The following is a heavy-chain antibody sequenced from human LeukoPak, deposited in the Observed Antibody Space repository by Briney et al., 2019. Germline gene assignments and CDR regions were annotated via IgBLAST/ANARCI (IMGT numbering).Heavy chain of an antibody. CDR1: GFTFNNYA. CDR2: INSDGSST. CDR3: ARGNDGYNLFDY. J-gene: IGHJ4*02. D-gene: IGHD5-24*01. Sequence: PGGSLRLSCSASGFTFNNYAMHWVRHAPGKGLVWVSRINSDGSSTSYADSVKGRFTISRDNAKNTLYLQMNSLRAEDTAVYYCARGNDGYNLFDYWGQGTLVTVSS. V-gene: IGHV3-74*01.